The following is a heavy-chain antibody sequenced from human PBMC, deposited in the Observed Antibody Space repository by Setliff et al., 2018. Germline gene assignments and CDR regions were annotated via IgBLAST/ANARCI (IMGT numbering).Heavy chain of an antibody. V-gene: IGHV1-18*01. D-gene: IGHD6-19*01. CDR1: GYTFTSYG. Sequence: ASVKVSCKASGYTFTSYGISWVRQAPGQGLEWMGWISAYNGNTNYAQKLQGRVTMTTDTSTSTAYMELSSLRSEDTAVYYCARDRRDRYSSGWYPSHWGQGTLVTVSS. J-gene: IGHJ4*02. CDR2: ISAYNGNT. CDR3: ARDRRDRYSSGWYPSH.